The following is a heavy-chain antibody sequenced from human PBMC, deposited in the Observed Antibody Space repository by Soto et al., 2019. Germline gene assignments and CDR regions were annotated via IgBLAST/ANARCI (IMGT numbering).Heavy chain of an antibody. Sequence: SLRLSCAASGFTFSNYGIHWVRQAPGKGLEWVAVISYDGTNKYYGDSVKGRFTISRDNSKSTLYLQMNSLRAEDTAVYYCAKERTYYYDSSGYSHDAFDIWGQGTMVTVSS. D-gene: IGHD3-22*01. CDR2: ISYDGTNK. CDR1: GFTFSNYG. CDR3: AKERTYYYDSSGYSHDAFDI. V-gene: IGHV3-30*18. J-gene: IGHJ3*02.